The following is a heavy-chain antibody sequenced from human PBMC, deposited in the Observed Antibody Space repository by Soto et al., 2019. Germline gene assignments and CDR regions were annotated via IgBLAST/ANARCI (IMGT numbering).Heavy chain of an antibody. CDR2: ISYDGDNK. V-gene: IGHV3-30-3*01. CDR3: ARDGPNQYYLDY. D-gene: IGHD2-2*01. J-gene: IGHJ4*02. CDR1: GFTFSSHA. Sequence: GGSLRLSCAASGFTFSSHAMHWVRQAPGKGLEWVALISYDGDNKYYGDSVKGRFTRSRDNSKNTLYLQMTSLRPEDTALYYCARDGPNQYYLDYWGQGTLVTVSS.